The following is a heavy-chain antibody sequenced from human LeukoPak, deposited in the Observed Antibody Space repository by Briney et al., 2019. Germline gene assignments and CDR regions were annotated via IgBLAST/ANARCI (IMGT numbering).Heavy chain of an antibody. V-gene: IGHV4-30-2*01. CDR1: GGSISSGGYS. Sequence: PSETLSLTCAVSGGSISSGGYSWSWNRQPPGKGLEWIGYIYHSGGTYYNPSLKSQVTISEDRSKNQFSLKLSSVTAADTAVYYCARDRYGDHTYFDYWGQGTLVTVSS. CDR3: ARDRYGDHTYFDY. D-gene: IGHD4-17*01. J-gene: IGHJ4*02. CDR2: IYHSGGT.